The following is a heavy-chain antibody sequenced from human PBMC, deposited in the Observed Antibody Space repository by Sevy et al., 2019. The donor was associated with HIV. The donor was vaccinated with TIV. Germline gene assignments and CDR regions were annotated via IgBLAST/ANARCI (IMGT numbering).Heavy chain of an antibody. Sequence: SETLSLTCTVSGVSISNYYWVWIRQPPGKGLGCVGVSGSTNYNPSLKSRVTTSVDTSKNHFSLKLSSVTVADTAIYYCARGGPNQHQLDYFDYWGQGTLVTVSS. CDR2: SGST. D-gene: IGHD6-13*01. CDR1: GVSISNYY. CDR3: ARGGPNQHQLDYFDY. V-gene: IGHV4-59*01. J-gene: IGHJ4*02.